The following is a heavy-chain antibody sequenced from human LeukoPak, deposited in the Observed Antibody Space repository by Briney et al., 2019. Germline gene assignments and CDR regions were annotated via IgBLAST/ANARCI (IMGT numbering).Heavy chain of an antibody. J-gene: IGHJ4*02. D-gene: IGHD3-22*01. CDR1: GYTFTSYD. Sequence: ASVKVSCTASGYTFTSYDINWVRQATGQGLEWMGWMNPNSGNTGYAQKFQGRVTMTRNTSISTAYMELSSLRSEDTAVYYCASWDSSGYNGGFWGQGTLVTVSS. CDR3: ASWDSSGYNGGF. CDR2: MNPNSGNT. V-gene: IGHV1-8*01.